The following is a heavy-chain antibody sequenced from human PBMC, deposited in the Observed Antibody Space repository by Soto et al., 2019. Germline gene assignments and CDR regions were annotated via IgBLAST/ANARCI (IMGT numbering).Heavy chain of an antibody. D-gene: IGHD4-17*01. CDR1: GFTFSSYS. CDR2: ISSRSRSI. Sequence: GGSLRLSCAASGFTFSSYSMHWVRQAPGKGLEWVSSISSRSRSIYYADSQKGRFTISRDNTRNSLYLQMNNLRAEDTAVYYCARDRGDYEGLVPYSLDHWGQGTLVTVSS. CDR3: ARDRGDYEGLVPYSLDH. V-gene: IGHV3-21*01. J-gene: IGHJ4*02.